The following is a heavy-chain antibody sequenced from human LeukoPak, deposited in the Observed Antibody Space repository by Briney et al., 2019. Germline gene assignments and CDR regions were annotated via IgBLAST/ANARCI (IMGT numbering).Heavy chain of an antibody. CDR1: RYTFTSYY. V-gene: IGHV1-46*01. J-gene: IGHJ4*02. CDR2: INPIGCIT. D-gene: IGHD1-26*01. CDR3: ARDSCGEWERLHY. Sequence: ASVKVSCKASRYTFTSYYMYWVRQAPGQGLEWMGIINPIGCITSYAQKFQGRVTMTRDTSTSPVYMELSSLRSEDTAVFYCARDSCGEWERLHYWGQGTLVTVSS.